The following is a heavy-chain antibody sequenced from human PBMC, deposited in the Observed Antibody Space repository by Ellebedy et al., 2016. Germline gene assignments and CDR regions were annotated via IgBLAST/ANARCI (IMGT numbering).Heavy chain of an antibody. CDR1: GFTFSDYY. CDR3: ARVGATR. CDR2: IKNKANSYTT. D-gene: IGHD1-26*01. Sequence: GESLKISXAASGFTFSDYYIDWVRQAPGKGLEWVGRIKNKANSYTTEYAASVKGRVTISRDDSKNSVYLQMNSLKTEDTAVYYCARVGATRWGQGTLIIVSS. V-gene: IGHV3-72*01. J-gene: IGHJ4*02.